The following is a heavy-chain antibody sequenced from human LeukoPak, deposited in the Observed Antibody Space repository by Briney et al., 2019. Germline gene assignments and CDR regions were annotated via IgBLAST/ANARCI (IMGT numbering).Heavy chain of an antibody. J-gene: IGHJ4*02. D-gene: IGHD5-18*01. CDR2: IYSGGST. CDR3: AYSYGYGALDY. Sequence: GGSLRLSCAASGFTVSSNYMSWVRQAPGKGLEWISVIYSGGSTYYADSVKGRFTISRDNSKNTLYLQMNSLRAEDTAVYYCAYSYGYGALDYWGQGTLVTVSS. CDR1: GFTVSSNY. V-gene: IGHV3-66*01.